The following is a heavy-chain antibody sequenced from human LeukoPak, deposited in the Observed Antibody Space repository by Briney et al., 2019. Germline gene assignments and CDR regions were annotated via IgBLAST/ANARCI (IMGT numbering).Heavy chain of an antibody. D-gene: IGHD5-18*01. Sequence: GGSLRLSCAASGFTFSSYAMHWVRQAPGKGLEWVAVIWYDGSNKYCADSVKGRFTISRDNSKNTLYLQMNSLRAEDTAVYYCAREPRYSYGYDYWGQGTLVTVSS. CDR1: GFTFSSYA. CDR3: AREPRYSYGYDY. J-gene: IGHJ4*02. CDR2: IWYDGSNK. V-gene: IGHV3-33*08.